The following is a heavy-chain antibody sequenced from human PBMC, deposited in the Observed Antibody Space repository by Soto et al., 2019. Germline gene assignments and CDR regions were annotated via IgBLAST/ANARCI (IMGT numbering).Heavy chain of an antibody. V-gene: IGHV1-8*01. CDR3: ARAVTYYDSSGWHGMDV. J-gene: IGHJ6*02. CDR2: MNPNSGNT. D-gene: IGHD3-22*01. Sequence: ASVKVSCKASGYTFTSYDINWVRQATGQGLEWMGWMNPNSGNTGYAQKFQGRVTMTRNTSISTAYMELSSLRSEDTAVYYCARAVTYYDSSGWHGMDVWGQGTTVTVSS. CDR1: GYTFTSYD.